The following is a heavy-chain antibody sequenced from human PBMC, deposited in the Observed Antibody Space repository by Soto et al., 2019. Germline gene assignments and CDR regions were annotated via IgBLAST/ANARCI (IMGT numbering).Heavy chain of an antibody. Sequence: QVQLVQSGAEVKKPGASVKVSCKASGYTFTNYYMHWVRQAPGQGLECMGVINPSGGSTSYAQKFQGRVTMTRDTYTSTVYMELSSLRSEDTAVYYCVRRLAGVTAAMDYWGQGTLVTVSS. CDR3: VRRLAGVTAAMDY. V-gene: IGHV1-46*01. D-gene: IGHD2-21*02. J-gene: IGHJ4*02. CDR1: GYTFTNYY. CDR2: INPSGGST.